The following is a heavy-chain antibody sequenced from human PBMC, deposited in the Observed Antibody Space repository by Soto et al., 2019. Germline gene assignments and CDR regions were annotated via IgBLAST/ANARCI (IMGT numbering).Heavy chain of an antibody. CDR3: VRALLGASDY. J-gene: IGHJ4*02. Sequence: PGGSLRRSCAASGFTFSSSWMHWVRRAPGKGLVWVSRINPDGSITTYADSVKGRFTISRDNAKNMLYLQMNSLGAEDSAVYYCVRALLGASDYCGQGTLVTVSS. CDR1: GFTFSSSW. D-gene: IGHD1-26*01. CDR2: INPDGSIT. V-gene: IGHV3-74*01.